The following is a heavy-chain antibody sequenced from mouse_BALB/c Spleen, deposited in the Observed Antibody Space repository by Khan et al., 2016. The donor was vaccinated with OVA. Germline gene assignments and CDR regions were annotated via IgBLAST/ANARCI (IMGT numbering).Heavy chain of an antibody. Sequence: MQLEESGAELVKSGATVKLSCKASGLNIKDTDMHWLKQSPEQGLEWIGRIEPPNGKTKYDPKFQGKVAITSDASANTAYLQLNSLTSEDTAVYYCARVASKWGQGTTLTVSS. J-gene: IGHJ2*01. CDR1: GLNIKDTD. V-gene: IGHV14-3*02. CDR2: IEPPNGKT. CDR3: ARVASK.